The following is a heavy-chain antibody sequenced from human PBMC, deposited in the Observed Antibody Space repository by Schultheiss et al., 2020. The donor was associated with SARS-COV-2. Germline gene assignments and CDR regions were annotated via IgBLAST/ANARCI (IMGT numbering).Heavy chain of an antibody. J-gene: IGHJ4*02. V-gene: IGHV3-30*03. CDR2: ISYDGSNK. CDR1: GFTFSSYG. CDR3: ARGTYFDY. Sequence: GGSLRLSCAASGFTFSSYGMHWVRQAPGKGLEWVAVISYDGSNKYYADSVKGRFTISRDNSKNTLYLQMNSLRAEDTAVYYCARGTYFDYWGQGTLVTVSS.